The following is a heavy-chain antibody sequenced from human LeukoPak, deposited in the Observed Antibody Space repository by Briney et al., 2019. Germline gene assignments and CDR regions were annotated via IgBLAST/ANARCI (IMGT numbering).Heavy chain of an antibody. CDR2: INHSGST. CDR3: AVLAAAVNERNWFGP. Sequence: PSETLSLTCAVYGGPFSGYYWSWIRQPPGKGLEWIGEINHSGSTNYNPSLKSRVTISVDTSKNQFSLKLSSVTAADTAVYYCAVLAAAVNERNWFGPWGQGTLVTVSS. V-gene: IGHV4-34*01. D-gene: IGHD6-13*01. CDR1: GGPFSGYY. J-gene: IGHJ5*02.